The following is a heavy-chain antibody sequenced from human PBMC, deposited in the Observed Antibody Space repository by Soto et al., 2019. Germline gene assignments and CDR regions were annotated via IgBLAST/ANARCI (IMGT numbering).Heavy chain of an antibody. Sequence: ASVKVSCKASGYTFTSYGISWVRQAPGQGLEWMGWISAYNGNTNYAQKLQGRVTMTTDTSTSTAYMELRSLRSDDTAVYYCARDLGDYDSSPAYYYYYGMDVWGQGTTVTVSS. CDR2: ISAYNGNT. CDR3: ARDLGDYDSSPAYYYYYGMDV. J-gene: IGHJ6*02. V-gene: IGHV1-18*01. D-gene: IGHD3-22*01. CDR1: GYTFTSYG.